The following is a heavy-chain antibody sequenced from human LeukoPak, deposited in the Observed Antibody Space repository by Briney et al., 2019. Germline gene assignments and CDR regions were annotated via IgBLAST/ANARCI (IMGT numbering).Heavy chain of an antibody. V-gene: IGHV3-66*01. Sequence: GGSLRLSCAASGFTFSSNYMSWVRQAPGKGLEWVSVIYSGGSTYYADSVKGRFTISRDNSKNTLYLQMNSPRAEDTAVYYCARDYYYSYGMDVWGRGTTVTVSS. CDR2: IYSGGST. CDR1: GFTFSSNY. J-gene: IGHJ6*02. CDR3: ARDYYYSYGMDV.